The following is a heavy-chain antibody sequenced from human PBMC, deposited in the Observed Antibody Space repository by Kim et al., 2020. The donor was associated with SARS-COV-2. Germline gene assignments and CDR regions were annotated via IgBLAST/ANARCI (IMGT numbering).Heavy chain of an antibody. V-gene: IGHV7-4-1*02. CDR2: INTNTGNP. CDR3: AREKYSYGLNWFDH. D-gene: IGHD5-18*01. CDR1: GYTFTSYA. Sequence: ASVKVSCKASGYTFTSYAMNWVRQAPGQGLEWMGWINTNTGNPNYAQGFTGRFVISLDTSVSTAYLQISSLKAEDTAVYYCAREKYSYGLNWFDHWGQGTLVTVSS. J-gene: IGHJ5*02.